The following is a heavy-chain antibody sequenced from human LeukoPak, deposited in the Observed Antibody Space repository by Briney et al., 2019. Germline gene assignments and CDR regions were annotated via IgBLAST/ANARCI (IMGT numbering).Heavy chain of an antibody. CDR2: INHSGST. Sequence: SETLSLTCAVYGGSFSGYYWSWIRHPPGKGLEGFGEINHSGSTNYNPSLKSRVTISVDTSKNQFSLKLSSVTAADTAVYYCATCSTSSHNYYYGMDVWGQGTTVTVSS. J-gene: IGHJ6*02. D-gene: IGHD2-2*01. CDR3: ATCSTSSHNYYYGMDV. CDR1: GGSFSGYY. V-gene: IGHV4-34*01.